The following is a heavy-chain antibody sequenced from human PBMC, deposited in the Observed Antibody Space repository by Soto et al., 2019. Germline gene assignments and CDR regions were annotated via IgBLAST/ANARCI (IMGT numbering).Heavy chain of an antibody. D-gene: IGHD3-10*01. Sequence: EVQLVESGGGLVQPGGSLRLSCAASGFTVSTHYMTWVRQAPGKRLEWVSVMFYGGSTYYADSVKGRFTISRDDSENTLYLQMNSLRAEDTAVYYCATTGMGITLYYYYHGMDVWGQGTTVTVSS. CDR1: GFTVSTHY. CDR2: MFYGGST. CDR3: ATTGMGITLYYYYHGMDV. J-gene: IGHJ6*02. V-gene: IGHV3-66*01.